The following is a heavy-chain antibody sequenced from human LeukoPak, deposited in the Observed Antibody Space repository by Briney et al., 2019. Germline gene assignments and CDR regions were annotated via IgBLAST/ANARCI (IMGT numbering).Heavy chain of an antibody. CDR2: VYSGGKT. V-gene: IGHV3-66*01. Sequence: SGGSLRLSCAATGFTVSSSYMSWVRQAPGKGLEWVSVVYSGGKTYYADSVKGRFSISRDNSKNMVYLQMNSLRAEDTAVYYCARDDIVVVPAAMPYYYGMDVWGQGTTVTVSS. CDR3: ARDDIVVVPAAMPYYYGMDV. D-gene: IGHD2-2*01. CDR1: GFTVSSSY. J-gene: IGHJ6*02.